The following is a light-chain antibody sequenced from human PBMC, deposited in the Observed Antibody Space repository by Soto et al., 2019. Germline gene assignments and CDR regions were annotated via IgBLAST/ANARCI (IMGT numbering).Light chain of an antibody. Sequence: IQMTQSPSSLSASVGDRVTITCRASQSISSKLNWYQQKPGKVPVLLIYSASSLQSGVTSRFSGSGSGTDFTLTISSLQPEDFATYYCQQSYRSPPTFGQGTKVDIK. J-gene: IGKJ1*01. CDR3: QQSYRSPPT. V-gene: IGKV1-39*01. CDR2: SAS. CDR1: QSISSK.